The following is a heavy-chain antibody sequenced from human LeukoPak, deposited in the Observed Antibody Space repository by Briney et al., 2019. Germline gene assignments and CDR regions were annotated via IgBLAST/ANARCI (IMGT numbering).Heavy chain of an antibody. CDR3: ARELTIFGTVIQRYDAFDI. D-gene: IGHD3-3*01. Sequence: GGSLRLSCAASGFTFSSYSLHWVRQAPGKGLEWVAVISFDGSIQKYADSVRGRFTISRDNSKNTLYLQINSLRGEDTAAYYCARELTIFGTVIQRYDAFDIWGQGTMVTVSS. V-gene: IGHV3-30-3*01. CDR2: ISFDGSIQ. J-gene: IGHJ3*02. CDR1: GFTFSSYS.